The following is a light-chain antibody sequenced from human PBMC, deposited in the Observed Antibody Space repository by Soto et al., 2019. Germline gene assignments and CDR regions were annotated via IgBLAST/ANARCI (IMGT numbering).Light chain of an antibody. V-gene: IGLV3-21*02. CDR1: NIRTKS. J-gene: IGLJ2*01. CDR2: DDT. CDR3: QVWDSSSDHVI. Sequence: SYELTQSPSVSVAPGQTARITCGGNNIRTKSVHWYQQKPGQAPMLVLYDDTDRPSGIPERFSGSSPVNTATLTISRVDAGDEADYYCQVWDSSSDHVIFGGGTK.